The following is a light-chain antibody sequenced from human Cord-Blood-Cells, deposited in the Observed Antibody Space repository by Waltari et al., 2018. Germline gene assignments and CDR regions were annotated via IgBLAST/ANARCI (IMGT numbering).Light chain of an antibody. CDR3: QQYNSYTIT. CDR2: DAS. Sequence: DLQMTQSHSTLSASVGDRVTITCRVSQSISSWLAWYQQKPGKAPKLLIYDASSLESGVPSRFSGSGSGTEFTLTISSLQPDDFATYYCQQYNSYTITFGQGTRLEIK. J-gene: IGKJ5*01. CDR1: QSISSW. V-gene: IGKV1-5*01.